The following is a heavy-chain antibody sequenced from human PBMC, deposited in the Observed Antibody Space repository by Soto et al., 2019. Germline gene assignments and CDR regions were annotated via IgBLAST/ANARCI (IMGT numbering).Heavy chain of an antibody. CDR3: ARRHSTGTTIGFDP. CDR2: INHSGST. V-gene: IGHV4-34*01. CDR1: GGSFSGYY. D-gene: IGHD1-7*01. Sequence: SETLSLTCAVYGGSFSGYYWSWIRQPPGKGLEWIGEINHSGSTNYNPSLKSRVTISVDTSKNQFSLKLSSVTAADTAVYYCARRHSTGTTIGFDPWGQGTLVTVS. J-gene: IGHJ5*02.